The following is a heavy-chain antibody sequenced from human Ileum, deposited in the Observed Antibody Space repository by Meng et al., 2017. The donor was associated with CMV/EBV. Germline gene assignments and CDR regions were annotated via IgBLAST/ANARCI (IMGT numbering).Heavy chain of an antibody. D-gene: IGHD2-2*01. CDR1: GFTVSNNY. Sequence: ESLKISCAASGFTVSNNYMSWIRQPPGKGLEWIGEINHSGSTNYNPSLKSRVTISVDTSKNQFSLKLSSVTAADTAVYYCASSLYCSSTSCSGMDVWGQGTTVTVSS. CDR3: ASSLYCSSTSCSGMDV. J-gene: IGHJ6*02. CDR2: INHSGST. V-gene: IGHV4-34*08.